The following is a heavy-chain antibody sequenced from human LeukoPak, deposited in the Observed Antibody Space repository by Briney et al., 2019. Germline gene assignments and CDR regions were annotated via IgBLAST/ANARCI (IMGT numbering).Heavy chain of an antibody. CDR3: AKEGGVDGYNYHYFDY. J-gene: IGHJ4*02. Sequence: GGSLRLSCAASGFTFSSYAMGWVRQAPGKGLEWVSAISGSGGSTYYADSVKGRFTISRDNSKNTLYLQMNSLRAEDTAVYYCAKEGGVDGYNYHYFDYWGQGTLVTVSS. CDR2: ISGSGGST. V-gene: IGHV3-23*01. CDR1: GFTFSSYA. D-gene: IGHD5-24*01.